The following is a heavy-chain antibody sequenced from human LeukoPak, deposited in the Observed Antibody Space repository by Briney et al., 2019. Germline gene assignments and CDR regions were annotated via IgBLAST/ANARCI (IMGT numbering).Heavy chain of an antibody. Sequence: GRSLRLSCAASGFTFDDYATHWVRQAPGKGLEWVSGISWNSGSIGYADSVKGRFTISRDNAKNSLYLQMNSLRAEDTALYYYAKDSTIFGLVNYYFDYWGQGTLVTVS. CDR1: GFTFDDYA. V-gene: IGHV3-9*01. J-gene: IGHJ4*02. D-gene: IGHD3-3*01. CDR3: AKDSTIFGLVNYYFDY. CDR2: ISWNSGSI.